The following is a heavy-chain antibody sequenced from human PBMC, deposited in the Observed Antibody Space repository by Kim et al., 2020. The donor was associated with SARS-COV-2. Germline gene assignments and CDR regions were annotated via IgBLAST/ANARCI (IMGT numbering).Heavy chain of an antibody. D-gene: IGHD5-12*01. CDR3: AKDGTEWLRFNDYYYGMDV. Sequence: GRFSLSRDNYKNTLYLQINSLRAEDTAVYYCAKDGTEWLRFNDYYYGMDVWGQGTTVTVSS. V-gene: IGHV3-33*06. J-gene: IGHJ6*02.